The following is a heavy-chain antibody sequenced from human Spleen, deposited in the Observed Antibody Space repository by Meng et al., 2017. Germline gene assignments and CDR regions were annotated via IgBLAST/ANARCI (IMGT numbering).Heavy chain of an antibody. CDR3: CTQQHYNWFDP. J-gene: IGHJ5*02. CDR1: GGSISSTNYY. CDR2: IYSSGSA. Sequence: QLQLQESDPGLVKPSETLSLTCTVSGGSISSTNYYWAWIRQPPGKGLEYVGSIYSSGSAFYNPSLKSRVTISIDTSKNQFSLKLTSVTAADTAVYYCCTQQHYNWFDPWGQGTLVTVSS. V-gene: IGHV4-39*07. D-gene: IGHD2-8*01.